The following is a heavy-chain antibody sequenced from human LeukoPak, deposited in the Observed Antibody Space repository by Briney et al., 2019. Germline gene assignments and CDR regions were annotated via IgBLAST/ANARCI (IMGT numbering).Heavy chain of an antibody. J-gene: IGHJ4*02. D-gene: IGHD1/OR15-1a*01. V-gene: IGHV4-38-2*02. CDR3: VRPLGTYSPYYFDP. Sequence: SETLSLTWIVSGDSLTSGFYWGWIRQPPGKGLEWIGGVYHTGSSYYSPSLTPRITILVETLTNEFSLRLTSVTAADTAMYFCVRPLGTYSPYYFDPWGRGKLVTVSS. CDR2: VYHTGSS. CDR1: GDSLTSGFY.